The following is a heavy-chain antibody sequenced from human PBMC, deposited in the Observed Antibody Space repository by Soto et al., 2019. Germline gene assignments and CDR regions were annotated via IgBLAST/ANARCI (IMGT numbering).Heavy chain of an antibody. CDR1: GGSISSDY. J-gene: IGHJ6*03. CDR2: IYYSGST. CDR3: ATGDYYYFMDV. V-gene: IGHV4-59*08. Sequence: SETLSLTCTVSGGSISSDYWSWIRQPPGKGLEWIGYIYYSGSTNYTPSLKSRVIISVDTSKNQFSLKLTSVIAADTAVYYCATGDYYYFMDVWGKGTTVTVSS.